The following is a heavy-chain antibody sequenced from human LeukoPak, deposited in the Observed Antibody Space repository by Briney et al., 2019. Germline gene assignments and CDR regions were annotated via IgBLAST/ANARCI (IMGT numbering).Heavy chain of an antibody. CDR1: GYTFTSYG. Sequence: ASVKVSCKASGYTFTSYGISWVRQAPGQGLEWMGWISAYNGNTNYAQKLQGRVTMTTDTSTSTAYMELRSLRSDGTAVYYCARVFYDSSGYYQVYYFDYWGQGTLVTVSS. D-gene: IGHD3-22*01. CDR3: ARVFYDSSGYYQVYYFDY. J-gene: IGHJ4*02. CDR2: ISAYNGNT. V-gene: IGHV1-18*01.